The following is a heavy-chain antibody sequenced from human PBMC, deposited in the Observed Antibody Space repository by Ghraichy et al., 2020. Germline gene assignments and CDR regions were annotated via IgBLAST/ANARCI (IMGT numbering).Heavy chain of an antibody. Sequence: GESLNISCAASGFTFSSYAMSWVRQAPGKGLEWVSAISGSGGSTYYADSVKGRFTISRDNSKNTLYLQMNSLRAEDTAVYYCSKADIVVVPAAYFDYWGQGTLVTVSS. CDR1: GFTFSSYA. CDR2: ISGSGGST. V-gene: IGHV3-23*01. J-gene: IGHJ4*02. CDR3: SKADIVVVPAAYFDY. D-gene: IGHD2-2*01.